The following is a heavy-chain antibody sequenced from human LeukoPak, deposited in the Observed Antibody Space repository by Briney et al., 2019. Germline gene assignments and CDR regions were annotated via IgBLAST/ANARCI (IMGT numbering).Heavy chain of an antibody. D-gene: IGHD2-2*01. CDR1: GTYW. J-gene: IGHJ4*02. Sequence: PGGSLRLSCAASGTYWMHWVRQAPGKGLVWVSHIKTDGSTTAYADSVKGRFTISRDNAKNTLYLQMNSLRAEDTGVYYCARGNQQLPRSTPDYWGQGTLVTVSS. CDR2: IKTDGSTT. CDR3: ARGNQQLPRSTPDY. V-gene: IGHV3-74*01.